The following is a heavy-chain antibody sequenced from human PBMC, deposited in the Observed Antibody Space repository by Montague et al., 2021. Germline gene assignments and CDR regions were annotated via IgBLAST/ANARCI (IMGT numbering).Heavy chain of an antibody. V-gene: IGHV4-39*07. CDR3: ARVFSSWCGGWFDP. CDR2: IYYSGNS. CDR1: GATITSNIYY. D-gene: IGHD6-13*01. J-gene: IGHJ5*02. Sequence: SETLSLTCTVSGATITSNIYYWGWIRQSPGKGLEWIGSIYYSGNSFYQPSLKSRITMAVDTSKNQFSLKLSSVTAADTAIYYCARVFSSWCGGWFDPWGQGTLVTVSS.